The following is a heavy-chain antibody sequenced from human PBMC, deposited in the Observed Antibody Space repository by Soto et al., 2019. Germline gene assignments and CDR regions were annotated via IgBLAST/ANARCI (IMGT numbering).Heavy chain of an antibody. CDR1: GGTSTRYA. J-gene: IGHJ4*02. CDR3: NRGSEYDFWSGYL. CDR2: IVPMLGTS. Sequence: QERLVQSGAEVRKPGSSVKVSCKVTGGTSTRYAINWVRQAPGQGLEWMGGIVPMLGTSKYAQKFQGRVIITADTSTNIAYMELRSLRSEDTAVYYCNRGSEYDFWSGYLWGQGTLVSVSS. V-gene: IGHV1-69*06. D-gene: IGHD3-3*01.